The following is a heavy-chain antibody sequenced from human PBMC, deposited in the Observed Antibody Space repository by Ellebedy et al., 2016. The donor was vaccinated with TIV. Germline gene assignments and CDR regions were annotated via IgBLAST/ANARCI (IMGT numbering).Heavy chain of an antibody. CDR1: RVTFRSYW. J-gene: IGHJ3*02. CDR3: ARQTVATSVNDAFDI. V-gene: IGHV3-74*01. CDR2: IDNDGSST. Sequence: GESLKISCAASRVTFRSYWMHWVRQAPGEGLVWVARIDNDGSSTNYADSVKGRFTISRDNAESILYLQMNSLRAEDTAVYYCARQTVATSVNDAFDIWGLGTVVTVSS. D-gene: IGHD4-17*01.